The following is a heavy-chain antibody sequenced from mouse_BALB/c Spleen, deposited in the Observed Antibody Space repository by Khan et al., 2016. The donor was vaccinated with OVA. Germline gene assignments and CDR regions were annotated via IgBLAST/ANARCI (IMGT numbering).Heavy chain of an antibody. D-gene: IGHD1-1*01. CDR2: IYPVDGGS. V-gene: IGHV1S56*01. CDR3: ARGYYGYLDY. Sequence: QVQLKQSGPELVRPGASVKMSCKASGYTLTSYYIHWVKQRPGQGLEWIGWIYPVDGGSRYNQKFKGKGTLTADKSSSTASMLLSSLTSEDSAIYFCARGYYGYLDYWGQGTTLTVSS. J-gene: IGHJ2*01. CDR1: GYTLTSYY.